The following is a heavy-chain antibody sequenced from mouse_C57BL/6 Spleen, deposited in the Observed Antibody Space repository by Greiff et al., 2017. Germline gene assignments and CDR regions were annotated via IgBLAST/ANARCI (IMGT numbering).Heavy chain of an antibody. CDR3: ARNSNYYSNYVDAY. J-gene: IGHJ3*01. V-gene: IGHV2-2*01. D-gene: IGHD2-5*01. CDR1: GFSLTSYG. Sequence: QVQLQQSGPGLVQPSQSLSITCTVSGFSLTSYGVHWVRQSPGKGLEWLGVLWSGGSTDYNAAFISRLSISKDNSKSQVFFKMNSLQADDTAIYYCARNSNYYSNYVDAYWGQGTLVTVSA. CDR2: LWSGGST.